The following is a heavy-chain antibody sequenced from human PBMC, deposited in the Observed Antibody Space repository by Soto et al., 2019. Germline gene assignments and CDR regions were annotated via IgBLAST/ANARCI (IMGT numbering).Heavy chain of an antibody. J-gene: IGHJ2*01. V-gene: IGHV1-69*08. CDR1: GGTFSSYS. Sequence: QVQLVQSGAEVKKPGSSVKVSCKASGGTFSSYSISWVRQAPGQGLEWMGRIIPILGLANSAQKFPGRITVTADTSTSTAYMELSSLRSEDTAVYYCARERDPDWYFDLWGRGTLITVSS. CDR2: IIPILGLA. CDR3: ARERDPDWYFDL.